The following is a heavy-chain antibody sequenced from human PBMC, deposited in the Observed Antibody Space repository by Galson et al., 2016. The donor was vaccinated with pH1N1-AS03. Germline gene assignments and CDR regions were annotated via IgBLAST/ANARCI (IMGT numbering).Heavy chain of an antibody. V-gene: IGHV3-30*03. J-gene: IGHJ4*02. CDR3: ARALSGTNWYATCFDS. CDR2: ISFDGSED. CDR1: GFTFSNYA. Sequence: SLRLSCAASGFTFSNYAMNWVRQAPGKGLEWLAVISFDGSEDDYADSVRGRFTVSRDKANNTVYLQIDSLRPEDTGVYYCARALSGTNWYATCFDSWGRGTLVTVSS. D-gene: IGHD5-12*01.